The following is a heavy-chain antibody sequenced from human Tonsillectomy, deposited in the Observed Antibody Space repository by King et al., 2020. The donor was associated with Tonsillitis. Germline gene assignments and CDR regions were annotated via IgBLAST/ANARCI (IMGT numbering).Heavy chain of an antibody. J-gene: IGHJ6*02. D-gene: IGHD6-13*01. CDR2: ISYDGSNK. V-gene: IGHV3-30*18. Sequence: VQLVESGGGVVQPGRSLRLSCAASGFTFSSYGMHWVRQAPGKGLEWVAVISYDGSNKYYADSVKGRFTISRDNPKNTLYLQMNSLRAEDTAVYYCAKNIAAAGTTPNYYYYYGMDVWGQGTTVTVSS. CDR3: AKNIAAAGTTPNYYYYYGMDV. CDR1: GFTFSSYG.